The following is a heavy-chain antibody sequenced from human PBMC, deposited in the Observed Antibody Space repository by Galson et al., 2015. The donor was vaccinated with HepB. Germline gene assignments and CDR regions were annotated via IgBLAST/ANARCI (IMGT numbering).Heavy chain of an antibody. Sequence: SLRLSCAASGFTFSSYGMHWVRQAPGKGLEWVAVISYDGSNKYHADSVKGRFTISRDNSKNTLYLQMNSLRAEDTAVYYCAKGWGYTLVGALDYWGQGTLVTVSS. J-gene: IGHJ4*02. D-gene: IGHD1-26*01. V-gene: IGHV3-30*18. CDR1: GFTFSSYG. CDR2: ISYDGSNK. CDR3: AKGWGYTLVGALDY.